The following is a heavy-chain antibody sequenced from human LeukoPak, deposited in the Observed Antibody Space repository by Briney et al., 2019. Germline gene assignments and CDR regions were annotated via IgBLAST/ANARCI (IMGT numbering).Heavy chain of an antibody. CDR1: VYTFTGYY. CDR2: INPNSGGT. V-gene: IGHV1-2*06. D-gene: IGHD4-17*01. J-gene: IGHJ4*02. CDR3: ARDQYGDYTNFDY. Sequence: ASVKVSCKASVYTFTGYYMHWVRQAPGQGLEWMGRINPNSGGTNYAQKFQGRVTITADESTSTAYMELSSLRSEDTAVYYCARDQYGDYTNFDYWGQGTLVTVSS.